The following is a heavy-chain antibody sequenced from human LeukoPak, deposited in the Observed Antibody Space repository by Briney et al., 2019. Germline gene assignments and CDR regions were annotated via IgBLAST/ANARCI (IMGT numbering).Heavy chain of an antibody. V-gene: IGHV4-34*01. CDR2: INHSGST. CDR1: GGSFSGYY. CDR3: ARHLGGRIQPTSFDY. J-gene: IGHJ4*02. Sequence: PSETLSLTCAVYGGSFSGYYWSWIRQPPGKGLEWIGEINHSGSTNYNPSLKSRVTISVDTSKNQFSLKLSSVTAADTAVYYCARHLGGRIQPTSFDYWGQGTLVTVSS. D-gene: IGHD5-18*01.